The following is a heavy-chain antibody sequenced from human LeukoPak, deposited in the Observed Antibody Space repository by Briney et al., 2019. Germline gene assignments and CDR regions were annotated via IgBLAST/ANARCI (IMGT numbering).Heavy chain of an antibody. Sequence: GRSLRLSCAAAGFTVGSYAMRCVRHAPGKGLEWVAVISYYGSNKYYADSVKGRFTISRDNSKNTQYLQMNSLRAEDTAVYYCARHSGSYDYWGQGTLVTVSS. J-gene: IGHJ4*02. CDR2: ISYYGSNK. CDR1: GFTVGSYA. D-gene: IGHD1-26*01. V-gene: IGHV3-30-3*01. CDR3: ARHSGSYDY.